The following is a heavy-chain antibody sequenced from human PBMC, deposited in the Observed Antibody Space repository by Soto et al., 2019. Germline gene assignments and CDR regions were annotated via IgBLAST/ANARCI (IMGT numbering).Heavy chain of an antibody. Sequence: EVQLLESGGGLVQPGGSLRLSCAASGFTFSSYAMSWVRQAPGKGLEWVSAISGSGGSTYYADSVKGRFTISRDNSKNTLYLQMNSLRAEDTDVYYCAKDGYCSSTSCYVWFLFDPLGQGTLVTVSS. CDR2: ISGSGGST. V-gene: IGHV3-23*01. J-gene: IGHJ5*02. D-gene: IGHD2-2*03. CDR3: AKDGYCSSTSCYVWFLFDP. CDR1: GFTFSSYA.